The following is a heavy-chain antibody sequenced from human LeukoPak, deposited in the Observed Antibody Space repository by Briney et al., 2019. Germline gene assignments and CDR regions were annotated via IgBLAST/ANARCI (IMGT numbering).Heavy chain of an antibody. Sequence: SETLSLTCTVSGGSISSYYWSWIRQPPGKGLEWMGYIYYSGSTNYKPSVKSRVTISVDTSKNQFSLKLSSVTAADTAVYYCARGAKYYYDSSISYYYYYYMDVWGKGTTVTVSS. CDR2: IYYSGST. CDR1: GGSISSYY. D-gene: IGHD3-22*01. J-gene: IGHJ6*03. CDR3: ARGAKYYYDSSISYYYYYYMDV. V-gene: IGHV4-59*12.